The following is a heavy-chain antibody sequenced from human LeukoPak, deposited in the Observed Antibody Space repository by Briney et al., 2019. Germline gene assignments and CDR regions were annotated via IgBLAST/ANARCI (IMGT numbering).Heavy chain of an antibody. CDR2: IRYDGSNK. J-gene: IGHJ3*02. CDR3: AKGNRTSITIFGVVNPGDAFDI. D-gene: IGHD3-3*01. CDR1: GFTFSSYG. V-gene: IGHV3-30*02. Sequence: GGSLRLSCAASGFTFSSYGMHWVRQAPGKGLEWVAFIRYDGSNKYYADSVKGRFTISRDNSKNTLYLQMNSLRAEDTAVCYCAKGNRTSITIFGVVNPGDAFDIWGQGTMVTVSS.